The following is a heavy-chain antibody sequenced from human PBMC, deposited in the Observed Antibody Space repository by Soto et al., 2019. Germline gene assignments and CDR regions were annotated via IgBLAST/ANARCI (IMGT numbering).Heavy chain of an antibody. CDR3: TSSPQYYYDSSGYYDRPNDAFDI. CDR1: GFTFSGSA. CDR2: IRSKANSYAT. Sequence: EVQLVESGGGLVQPGGSLKLSCAASGFTFSGSAMHWVRQASGKGLEWVGRIRSKANSYATAYAASVKGRFTISRDDSMNTAYLQMNSLKTEDRAVYYCTSSPQYYYDSSGYYDRPNDAFDICGQGTMVTVSS. D-gene: IGHD3-22*01. J-gene: IGHJ3*02. V-gene: IGHV3-73*02.